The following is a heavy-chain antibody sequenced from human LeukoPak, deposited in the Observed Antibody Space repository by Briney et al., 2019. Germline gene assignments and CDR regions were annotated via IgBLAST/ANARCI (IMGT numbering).Heavy chain of an antibody. V-gene: IGHV3-21*01. J-gene: IGHJ4*02. CDR1: GFTFSSYS. CDR3: AKGEDIVATSVWY. Sequence: GGSLRLSCAASGFTFSSYSMNWVRQAPGKGLEWVSSISSSSSYIYYADSVKGRFTISRDNSKNTLHLQMNSLRAEDTAVYYCAKGEDIVATSVWYWGQGTLVTVSS. D-gene: IGHD5-12*01. CDR2: ISSSSSYI.